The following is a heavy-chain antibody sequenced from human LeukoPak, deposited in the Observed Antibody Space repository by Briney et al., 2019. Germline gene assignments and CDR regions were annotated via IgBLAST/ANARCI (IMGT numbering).Heavy chain of an antibody. D-gene: IGHD5-24*01. J-gene: IGHJ4*02. CDR2: IIPIFGTA. Sequence: SVKVSCRASGGTFSSYAISWVRQAPGQGLEWMGGIIPIFGTANYAQKFQGRVTITADESTSTAYMGLSSLRSEDTAVYYCARTSREMTTSTGYFDYWGRGTLVTVSS. V-gene: IGHV1-69*13. CDR3: ARTSREMTTSTGYFDY. CDR1: GGTFSSYA.